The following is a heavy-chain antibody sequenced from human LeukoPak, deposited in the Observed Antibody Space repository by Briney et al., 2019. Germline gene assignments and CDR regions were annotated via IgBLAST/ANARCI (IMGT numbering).Heavy chain of an antibody. CDR2: IIPIFGTA. D-gene: IGHD2-2*01. J-gene: IGHJ6*03. CDR1: GGTSSSYA. CDR3: ARVSDYCSSTSCYDNYYYYYMDV. V-gene: IGHV1-69*05. Sequence: SVKVSCKASGGTSSSYAISWVRQAPGQGLEWMGGIIPIFGTANYAQKFQGRVTITTDESTSTAYMELSSLRSEDTAVYYCARVSDYCSSTSCYDNYYYYYMDVWGKGTTVTVSS.